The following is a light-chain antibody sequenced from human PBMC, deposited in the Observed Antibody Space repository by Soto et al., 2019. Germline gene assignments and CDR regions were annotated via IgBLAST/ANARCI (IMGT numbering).Light chain of an antibody. Sequence: DFQVTQSPSSLSASVGDRVTITCRASQSVNDYLNWYQQRPGKAPRLLIYAASTLHIGVPSRFTGSGFATYFSLTITSLQPEYLATYYCQQSFSTPSIFGQGTKLEIK. V-gene: IGKV1-39*01. CDR2: AAS. CDR3: QQSFSTPSI. CDR1: QSVNDY. J-gene: IGKJ2*01.